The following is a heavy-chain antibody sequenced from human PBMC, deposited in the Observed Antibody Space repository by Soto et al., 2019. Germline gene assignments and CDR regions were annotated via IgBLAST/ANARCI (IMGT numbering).Heavy chain of an antibody. Sequence: SVKVSCKAAGGTFSSYAISWVRQAPGQGLEWMGGIIPIFGTANYAQKFQGRVTITADESTSTAYMELSSLRSEDTAVYYCARVSGLGYSSSPLNYWGQGTLVTVS. CDR2: IIPIFGTA. CDR1: GGTFSSYA. CDR3: ARVSGLGYSSSPLNY. V-gene: IGHV1-69*13. D-gene: IGHD6-6*01. J-gene: IGHJ4*02.